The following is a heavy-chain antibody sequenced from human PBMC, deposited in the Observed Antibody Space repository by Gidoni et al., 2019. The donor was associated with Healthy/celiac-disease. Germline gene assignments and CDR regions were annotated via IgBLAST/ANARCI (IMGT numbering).Heavy chain of an antibody. V-gene: IGHV3-48*02. D-gene: IGHD3-9*01. CDR3: ARDLVLRYFDWPAISPNYYYYYGMDV. CDR2: ISSSSSTI. CDR1: CFTFSSHS. J-gene: IGHJ6*02. Sequence: EVQLVESGGGLVQPGGSLRLSCAASCFTFSSHSIHWVRRATGKGLEWVSYISSSSSTIDYADSVKGRFTISRDNAKNSLYLQMNSLRDKDTAVYYCARDLVLRYFDWPAISPNYYYYYGMDVWGQGTTVTVSS.